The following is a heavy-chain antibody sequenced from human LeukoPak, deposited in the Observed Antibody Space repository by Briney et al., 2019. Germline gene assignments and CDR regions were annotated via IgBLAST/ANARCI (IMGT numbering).Heavy chain of an antibody. Sequence: AGGSLRLSCAASGFTFSSYWMHWVRQAPGKGLVWVSHINSDGSTTGYADSVKGRFTISRDNAKNTLYLQMNSLRAEDTAVYYCANSNWFDPWGQGTLVTVSS. J-gene: IGHJ5*02. V-gene: IGHV3-74*01. CDR3: ANSNWFDP. CDR2: INSDGSTT. CDR1: GFTFSSYW.